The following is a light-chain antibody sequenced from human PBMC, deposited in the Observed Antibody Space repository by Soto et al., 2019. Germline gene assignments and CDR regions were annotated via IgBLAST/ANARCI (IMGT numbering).Light chain of an antibody. J-gene: IGKJ1*01. CDR2: GAS. V-gene: IGKV3-15*01. Sequence: EIVMTQSPATLSVSPGGRATLSCRASQGISGTLAWYQQKPGQAPRLLIYGASTRATSCPARFSGSGSGTDFTLTISSLQSEDFAVYYCQQYNNWPWTFGQGTKVEIK. CDR3: QQYNNWPWT. CDR1: QGISGT.